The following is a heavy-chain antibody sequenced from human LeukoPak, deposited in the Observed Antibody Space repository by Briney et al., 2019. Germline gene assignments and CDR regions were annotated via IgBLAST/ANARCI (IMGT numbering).Heavy chain of an antibody. CDR2: TYYESKWYN. V-gene: IGHV6-1*01. Sequence: SQTLSLTCAISGDSVSSNGVAWNWIRQSPSRGLEWLGRTYYESKWYNDYAVSVKSRISINPGTSKNQFSLQLNSVTPEDTAVYFCARGRVSAFDDWGQGTLVTVSS. CDR1: GDSVSSNGVA. CDR3: ARGRVSAFDD. D-gene: IGHD6-13*01. J-gene: IGHJ4*02.